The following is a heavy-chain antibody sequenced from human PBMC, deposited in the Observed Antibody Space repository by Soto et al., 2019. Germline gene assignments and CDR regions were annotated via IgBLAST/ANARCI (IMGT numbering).Heavy chain of an antibody. Sequence: GTSAKACSKDPGYRFASSGRRSLRQAPEQGLEWMGIISPSGGSTIYAQKLQGRVTMTRDTSTSTVYMELSRLGSENTAVYYCARDREIAAATPAYYYGMDVWGQGTTVTVSS. D-gene: IGHD6-13*01. CDR1: GYRFASSG. CDR2: ISPSGGST. V-gene: IGHV1-46*01. CDR3: ARDREIAAATPAYYYGMDV. J-gene: IGHJ6*02.